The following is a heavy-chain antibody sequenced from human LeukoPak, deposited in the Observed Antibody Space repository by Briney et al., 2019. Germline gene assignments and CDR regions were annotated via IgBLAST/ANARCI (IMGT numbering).Heavy chain of an antibody. Sequence: GGSLRLSCAASGFTFSSYSMNWVRQAPGKGLEWVAVISYDGSDKYYADSVKGRFTISRDNSKNTLYLQMNSLRAEDPAVYYCARDSSLSSGWYMDVWGQGTTVTVSS. CDR2: ISYDGSDK. V-gene: IGHV3-30*03. CDR1: GFTFSSYS. CDR3: ARDSSLSSGWYMDV. D-gene: IGHD6-19*01. J-gene: IGHJ6*02.